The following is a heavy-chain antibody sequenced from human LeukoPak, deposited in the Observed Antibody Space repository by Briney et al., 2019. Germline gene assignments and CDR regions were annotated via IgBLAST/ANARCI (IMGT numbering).Heavy chain of an antibody. D-gene: IGHD6-13*01. J-gene: IGHJ6*02. Sequence: PSQTLSLTCAISGDSVSSNTATWHWLRQSPSRGLEWLGRTYYRSKWYNDYAVSVKSRITISPDTSKNHFSLQLDSVTPEDTAVYYCARASDDRSSWSESTYYYYHYGMDVWGQGTSVTVSS. V-gene: IGHV6-1*01. CDR3: ARASDDRSSWSESTYYYYHYGMDV. CDR2: TYYRSKWYN. CDR1: GDSVSSNTAT.